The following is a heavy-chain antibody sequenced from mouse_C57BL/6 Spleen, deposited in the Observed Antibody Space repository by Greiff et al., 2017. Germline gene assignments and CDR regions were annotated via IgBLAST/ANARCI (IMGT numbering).Heavy chain of an antibody. D-gene: IGHD2-2*01. CDR1: GFTFSSYA. Sequence: EVQVVESGGGLVKPGGSLKLSCAASGFTFSSYAMSWVRQTPEKRLEWVATISDGGSYTYYPDNVKGRFTISRDNAKNNLYLQMSHLKSEDTAMYYCARAEGYDPYWYFDVWGTGTTVTVSS. J-gene: IGHJ1*03. CDR3: ARAEGYDPYWYFDV. CDR2: ISDGGSYT. V-gene: IGHV5-4*01.